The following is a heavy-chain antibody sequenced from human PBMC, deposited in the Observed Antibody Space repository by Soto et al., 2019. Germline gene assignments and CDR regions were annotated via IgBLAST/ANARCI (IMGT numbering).Heavy chain of an antibody. Sequence: ASDTLNLTCAAYGRAFSGYSWSWIRQPPGKGLEWIGEINHSGSTNYNPSLKSRVTISVDTSKNQFSLKLSSVTAADTAVYYCARETYGDYVGYFDPWGQG. D-gene: IGHD4-17*01. CDR2: INHSGST. J-gene: IGHJ5*02. V-gene: IGHV4-34*01. CDR1: GRAFSGYS. CDR3: ARETYGDYVGYFDP.